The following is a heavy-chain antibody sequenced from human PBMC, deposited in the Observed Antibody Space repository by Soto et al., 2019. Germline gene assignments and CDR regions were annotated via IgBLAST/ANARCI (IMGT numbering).Heavy chain of an antibody. J-gene: IGHJ4*02. CDR3: ARVAGMAAVGYDI. CDR2: IGSAGDT. D-gene: IGHD6-13*01. V-gene: IGHV3-13*04. CDR1: GFTFSSYD. Sequence: EVLLVESGGALVQPGGSLRLSCAASGFTFSSYDMHWVRQPTGQGLEWVSGIGSAGDTFYLGSVKGRFTISRENAKNSFYLQMNSLTVEDTAVYYCARVAGMAAVGYDIWGQGTMVTVSS.